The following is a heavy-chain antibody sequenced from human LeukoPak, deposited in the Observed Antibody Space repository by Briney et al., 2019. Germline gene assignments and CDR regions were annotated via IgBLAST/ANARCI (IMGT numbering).Heavy chain of an antibody. D-gene: IGHD6-13*01. CDR2: ISSSSSYI. CDR3: AREQQLGWFDP. V-gene: IGHV3-21*01. CDR1: GFTFSSYS. Sequence: GGSLRLSCAASGFTFSSYSMNWVRQAPGKGLEWVSSISSSSSYIYCADSVKGRFTISRDNAKNSLYLQMNSLRAEDTAVYYCAREQQLGWFDPWGQGTLVTVSS. J-gene: IGHJ5*02.